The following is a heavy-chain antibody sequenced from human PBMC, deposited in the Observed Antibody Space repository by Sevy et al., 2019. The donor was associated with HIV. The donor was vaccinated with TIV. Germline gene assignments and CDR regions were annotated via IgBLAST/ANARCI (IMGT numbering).Heavy chain of an antibody. J-gene: IGHJ4*02. D-gene: IGHD2-15*01. CDR3: ARAFCTSGRCYSLAY. CDR2: IIPHTGDT. Sequence: ASVKVSCKVSGYTFSIYRITWVRQAPGKGLEWMGWIIPHTGDTKFAENFQDRVTMSTDTSTATAYMELSSLRSDDTAVYYCARAFCTSGRCYSLAYWGQGTLVTVSS. CDR1: GYTFSIYR. V-gene: IGHV1-18*01.